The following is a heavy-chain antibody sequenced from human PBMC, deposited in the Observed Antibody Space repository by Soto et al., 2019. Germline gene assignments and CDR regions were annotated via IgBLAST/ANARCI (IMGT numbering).Heavy chain of an antibody. CDR1: GYTFTSYG. J-gene: IGHJ6*03. D-gene: IGHD3-10*01. CDR3: ARGTRVRGVINYYYMDV. Sequence: ASVKVSCKASGYTFTSYGISWVRQAPGQGLEWMGWISAYNGNTNYAQKLQGRVTMTTDTSTSTAYMELRSLRSDDTAVYYCARGTRVRGVINYYYMDVWGKGTTVTVSS. CDR2: ISAYNGNT. V-gene: IGHV1-18*01.